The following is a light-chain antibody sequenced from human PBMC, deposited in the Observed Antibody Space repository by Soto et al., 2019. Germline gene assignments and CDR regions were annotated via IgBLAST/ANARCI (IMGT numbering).Light chain of an antibody. V-gene: IGLV2-14*01. Sequence: QLVLTQPASVSGSPGQSITISCTGTSSDIGGYKYVSWYQQHPGKAPKLVIYEVSNRPSGVSNRFSGSKSGNTASLSISGLQAEDEADYYCSSYTRSTTLVFGGGTKVTVL. CDR2: EVS. J-gene: IGLJ2*01. CDR1: SSDIGGYKY. CDR3: SSYTRSTTLV.